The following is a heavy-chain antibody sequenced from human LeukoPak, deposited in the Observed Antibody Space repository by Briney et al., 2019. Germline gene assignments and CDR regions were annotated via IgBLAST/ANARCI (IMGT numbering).Heavy chain of an antibody. Sequence: ASVKVSCKASGGTFSSYAISWVRQAPGQGLEWMGGIIPISGTANYAQKFQGRVTITTDESTSTAYMELSSLRSEDTAVYYCARRGSSSSSGFDYWGQGTLVTVSS. D-gene: IGHD6-6*01. CDR2: IIPISGTA. CDR1: GGTFSSYA. J-gene: IGHJ4*02. CDR3: ARRGSSSSSGFDY. V-gene: IGHV1-69*05.